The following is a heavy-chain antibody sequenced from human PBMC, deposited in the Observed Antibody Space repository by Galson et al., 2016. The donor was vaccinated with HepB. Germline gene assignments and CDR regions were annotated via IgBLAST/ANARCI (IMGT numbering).Heavy chain of an antibody. Sequence: ETLSLTCTVSGGTFSSSSYYWGWIRQPPGKGLEWVGYMYYRGSAYYNSSLKSRVTISGDTSKNQFSLNLRSVTATDTAVYYCARSSYGPFNWFDPWGQGILVTVSS. CDR3: ARSSYGPFNWFDP. V-gene: IGHV4-39*01. CDR1: GGTFSSSSYY. CDR2: MYYRGSA. J-gene: IGHJ5*02. D-gene: IGHD3-16*01.